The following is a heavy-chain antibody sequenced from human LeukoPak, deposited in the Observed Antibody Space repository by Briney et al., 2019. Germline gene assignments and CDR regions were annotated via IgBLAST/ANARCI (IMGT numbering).Heavy chain of an antibody. CDR3: AGVDTVTTTFDY. CDR1: GGSVSSGNYY. Sequence: SETLSLTCTVSGGSVSSGNYYRSWIRQPPGQGLEWIGYIHYTGSPNYNPSLKSRVTISVDTSKNQFSLRLNSVTAADTAVYYCAGVDTVTTTFDYWGQGTLVTVSS. J-gene: IGHJ4*02. V-gene: IGHV4-61*01. CDR2: IHYTGSP. D-gene: IGHD4-17*01.